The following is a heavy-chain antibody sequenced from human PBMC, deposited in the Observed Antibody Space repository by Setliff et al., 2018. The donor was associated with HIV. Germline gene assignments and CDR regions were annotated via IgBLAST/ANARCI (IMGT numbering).Heavy chain of an antibody. V-gene: IGHV1-18*01. CDR2: IIPIFGTT. D-gene: IGHD6-13*01. CDR1: GYTFTSYG. J-gene: IGHJ4*02. Sequence: ASVKVSCKASGYTFTSYGISWVRQAPGQGPEWVGWIIPIFGTTNYAQKLQGRVTMTTDTSTSTAYMELRSLRSDDTAVYYCARGYSSSWYNYWGQGTLVTVSS. CDR3: ARGYSSSWYNY.